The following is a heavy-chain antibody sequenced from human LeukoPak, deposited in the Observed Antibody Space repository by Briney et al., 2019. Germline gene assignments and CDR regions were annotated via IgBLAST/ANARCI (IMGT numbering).Heavy chain of an antibody. J-gene: IGHJ4*02. D-gene: IGHD2-2*01. CDR1: GFTFSNAW. CDR2: IKSKTDGGTT. CDR3: TADIVVVPGD. Sequence: GGSLSLSCAASGFTFSNAWMSWVRQAPGKGLEWVGHIKSKTDGGTTDYAAPVKGRFNISRDDSKNTLYLQMNSRKTEDTAVYYCTADIVVVPGDWGQGTLVTVSS. V-gene: IGHV3-15*01.